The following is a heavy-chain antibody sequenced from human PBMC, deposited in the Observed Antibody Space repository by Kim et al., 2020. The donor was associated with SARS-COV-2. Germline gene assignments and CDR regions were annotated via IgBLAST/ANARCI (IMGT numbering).Heavy chain of an antibody. J-gene: IGHJ6*02. CDR2: IWYDGSNK. V-gene: IGHV3-33*01. CDR3: ARDVLVGSTSYGMDV. CDR1: GFTFSRYG. Sequence: GGSLRLSCEASGFTFSRYGMHWVRQAPGKGLEWVAVIWYDGSNKYYADSVKGRFTISRDTSKNTLYLQMNSLRAEDTAVYYCARDVLVGSTSYGMDVWGQGTTVTVSS. D-gene: IGHD1-26*01.